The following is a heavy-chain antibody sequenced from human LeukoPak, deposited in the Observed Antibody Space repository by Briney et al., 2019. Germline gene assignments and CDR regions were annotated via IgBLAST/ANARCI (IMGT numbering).Heavy chain of an antibody. CDR2: INHSGST. CDR1: GGSFSGYY. J-gene: IGHJ1*01. V-gene: IGHV4-34*01. CDR3: AKHRAEKWEPAEYFLH. Sequence: SETLSLTCAVYGGSFSGYYWSWIRQPPGKGLEWIGEINHSGSTNYNPSLKSRVTISVDTSKNQFSLKLSSVTAADTAVYYCAKHRAEKWEPAEYFLHWGQGTLVTVSS. D-gene: IGHD1-26*01.